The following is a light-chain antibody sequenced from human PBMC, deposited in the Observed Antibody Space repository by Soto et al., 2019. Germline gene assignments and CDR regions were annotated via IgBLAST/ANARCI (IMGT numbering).Light chain of an antibody. CDR3: QQYSRLPRT. Sequence: EIVLTQSPGTLSVSPGERATLACRASQSVSSNYLAWYQQKPGQPPRLLIYGASSRATGIPDRFSGSGSRTDFTLTISRREPEYFGVYYCQQYSRLPRTFGQGTRVEI. CDR2: GAS. V-gene: IGKV3-20*01. J-gene: IGKJ1*01. CDR1: QSVSSNY.